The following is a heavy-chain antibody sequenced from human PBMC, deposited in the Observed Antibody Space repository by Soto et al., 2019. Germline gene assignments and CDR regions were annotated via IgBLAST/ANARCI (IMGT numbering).Heavy chain of an antibody. CDR2: FDPEDGET. CDR1: GYTLTELS. Sequence: ASVKVSCKVSGYTLTELSMHWVRQTPGKGLEWMGGFDPEDGETIYAQKFQGRVTMTEDTSTDTAYMELSSLRSEDTAVYYCATDTYYYDSSGYYYNWFDPWGQGTLVTVSS. D-gene: IGHD3-22*01. V-gene: IGHV1-24*01. CDR3: ATDTYYYDSSGYYYNWFDP. J-gene: IGHJ5*02.